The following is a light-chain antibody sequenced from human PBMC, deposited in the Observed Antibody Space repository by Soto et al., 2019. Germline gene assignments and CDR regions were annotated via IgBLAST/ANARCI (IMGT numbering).Light chain of an antibody. Sequence: VLTQSPGTLSLSPGERATLSCRASQSVTSNLAWYQQKPGQAPRLLIYDASNRATGIPARFSGSGSGTDFTLTISSLEPEDFAVYYCQQRSNWPFTFGGGTKVDIK. CDR1: QSVTSN. CDR3: QQRSNWPFT. J-gene: IGKJ4*01. V-gene: IGKV3-11*01. CDR2: DAS.